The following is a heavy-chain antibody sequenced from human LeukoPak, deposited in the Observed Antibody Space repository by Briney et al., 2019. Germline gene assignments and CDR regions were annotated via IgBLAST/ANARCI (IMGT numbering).Heavy chain of an antibody. CDR3: ARLGYFDY. CDR1: GGSFSGYY. CDR2: INHSGST. J-gene: IGHJ4*02. V-gene: IGHV4-34*01. D-gene: IGHD3-16*01. Sequence: NPSETLPLTCAVYGGSFSGYYWSWIRQPPGKGLEWIGEINHSGSTNYNPSLKSRVTISVDTSKNQFSLKLSSVTAADTAVYYCARLGYFDYWGQGTLVTVSS.